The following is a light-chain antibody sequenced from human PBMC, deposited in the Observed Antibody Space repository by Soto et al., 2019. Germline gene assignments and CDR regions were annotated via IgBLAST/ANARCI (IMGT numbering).Light chain of an antibody. Sequence: AIQMTQSPSSLSASVGDRVTITCRASQGIRNELAWYQEKAGKAPKLLIYAASSLEGGVPSRFSGSGSGTEFTLAISSLQPEDFATYYCLQYYNYPRTFGQGTKVEIK. CDR1: QGIRNE. CDR3: LQYYNYPRT. CDR2: AAS. J-gene: IGKJ1*01. V-gene: IGKV1-6*01.